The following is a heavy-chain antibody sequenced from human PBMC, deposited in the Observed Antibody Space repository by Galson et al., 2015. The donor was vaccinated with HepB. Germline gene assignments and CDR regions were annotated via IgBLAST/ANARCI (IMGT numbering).Heavy chain of an antibody. CDR2: ITSSGGNS. D-gene: IGHD2-15*01. Sequence: SLRLSCAASGFTFSRYAMTWVRQAPGKGLEWVSSITSSGGNSYCTESVKGRFTISRDNSKNTVLLQLNSLRVEDTAVYYCAKDGVMVAADPYHFHYWGQGTLVTVSS. CDR3: AKDGVMVAADPYHFHY. CDR1: GFTFSRYA. V-gene: IGHV3-23*01. J-gene: IGHJ4*02.